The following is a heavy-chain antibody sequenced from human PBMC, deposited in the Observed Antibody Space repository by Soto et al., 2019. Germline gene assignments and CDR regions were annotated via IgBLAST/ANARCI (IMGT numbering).Heavy chain of an antibody. V-gene: IGHV3-23*01. CDR3: AKGRGITMVVVTVLLDY. CDR1: GFTFSNYA. D-gene: IGHD3-22*01. Sequence: GGSLRLSSAASGFTFSNYAMSWVRQSPGKGLEWVSGITGTGGSTYYGDSVKGRFTISRDNSKNTLYLQMNSLRAEDTAVYYCAKGRGITMVVVTVLLDYWGQGTLVTVSS. J-gene: IGHJ4*02. CDR2: ITGTGGST.